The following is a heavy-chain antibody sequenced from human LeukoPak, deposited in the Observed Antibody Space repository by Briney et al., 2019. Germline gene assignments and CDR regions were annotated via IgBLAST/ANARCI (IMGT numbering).Heavy chain of an antibody. CDR1: GFTFSSYG. D-gene: IGHD2-2*01. Sequence: PGGSLRLSCAASGFTFSSYGTHWVRQAPGKGLEWVAFIRYDGSNKYYADSVKGRFTISRDNSKNTLYLQMNSLRAEDTAVYYCAKEGMGVVPQGIDYWGQGTLVTVSS. J-gene: IGHJ4*02. V-gene: IGHV3-30*02. CDR3: AKEGMGVVPQGIDY. CDR2: IRYDGSNK.